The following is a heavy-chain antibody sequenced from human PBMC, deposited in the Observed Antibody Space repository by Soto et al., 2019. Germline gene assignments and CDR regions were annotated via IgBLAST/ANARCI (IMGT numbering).Heavy chain of an antibody. V-gene: IGHV1-3*01. CDR2: INAGNGNT. CDR1: GYTFTSYA. D-gene: IGHD2-15*01. CDR3: ARGPGGPDGPGDY. J-gene: IGHJ4*02. Sequence: QVQLVQSGAEVKKPGASVRVSCKASGYTFTSYAMHWVRQAPGQRLEWMGWINAGNGNTKYSQKFQGRVTITRDTAASTAYMELSSLRSEDTAVYYCARGPGGPDGPGDYWGQGTLVTVSS.